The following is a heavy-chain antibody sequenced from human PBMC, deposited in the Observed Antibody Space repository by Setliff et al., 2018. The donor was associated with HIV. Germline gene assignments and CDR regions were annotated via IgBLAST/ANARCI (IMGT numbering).Heavy chain of an antibody. CDR3: ATRPDGATGNYFYMDV. J-gene: IGHJ6*03. V-gene: IGHV4-34*01. Sequence: PSETLSLTCAVYGGSFSGHYWSWIRQPPGKGLEWIGEISDFRSTNYNPSLKTRVTISVDTSKKQFSLRLSSVTAADTAVYYCATRPDGATGNYFYMDVWGKGTTVTVSS. CDR2: ISDFRST. D-gene: IGHD4-17*01. CDR1: GGSFSGHY.